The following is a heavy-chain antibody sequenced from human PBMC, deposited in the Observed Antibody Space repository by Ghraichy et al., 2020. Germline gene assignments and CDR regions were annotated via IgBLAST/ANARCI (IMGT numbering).Heavy chain of an antibody. V-gene: IGHV4-38-2*02. Sequence: ETLSLTCTVSGYSISSGYYWGWIRQPPGKGLEWIGSIYHSGSTYYNPSLKSRVTISVDTSKNQFSLKLSSVTAADTAVYYCARLRAVSGYYYKEYYFDYWGQGTLVTVSS. CDR2: IYHSGST. CDR1: GYSISSGYY. D-gene: IGHD3-22*01. J-gene: IGHJ4*02. CDR3: ARLRAVSGYYYKEYYFDY.